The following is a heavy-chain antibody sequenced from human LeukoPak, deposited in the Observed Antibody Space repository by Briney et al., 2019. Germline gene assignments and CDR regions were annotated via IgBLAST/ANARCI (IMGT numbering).Heavy chain of an antibody. Sequence: GRSLRLSCAASGFTFSSYGMHWVRQAPGKGLEWVAVIWYDGSNKYYADSVKGRFTISRDNSKNTLYLQMNSLRAEGTAAYYCAKDRYCSGGSCYYFDYWGQGTLVTVSS. J-gene: IGHJ4*02. V-gene: IGHV3-33*06. D-gene: IGHD2-15*01. CDR3: AKDRYCSGGSCYYFDY. CDR1: GFTFSSYG. CDR2: IWYDGSNK.